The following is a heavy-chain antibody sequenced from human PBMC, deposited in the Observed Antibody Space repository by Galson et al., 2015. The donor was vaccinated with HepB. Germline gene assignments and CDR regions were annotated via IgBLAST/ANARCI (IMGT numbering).Heavy chain of an antibody. V-gene: IGHV1-69*10. CDR1: GGTFSSYA. D-gene: IGHD3-10*01. J-gene: IGHJ6*02. CDR3: ASRRSYGGSGSPQYYYYYGMDV. CDR2: IIPIFGIA. Sequence: SVKVSCRASGGTFSSYAISWVRQAPGQGLEWMGGIIPIFGIANYAQKFQGRVTITADKSTSTAYMELSSLRSEDTAVYYCASRRSYGGSGSPQYYYYYGMDVWGQGTTVTVSS.